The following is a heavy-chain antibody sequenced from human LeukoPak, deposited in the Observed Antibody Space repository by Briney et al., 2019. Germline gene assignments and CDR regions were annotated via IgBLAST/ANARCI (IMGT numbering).Heavy chain of an antibody. CDR3: ARSPRWFFDL. Sequence: SETLSLTCDVSGYSVSSGYFWGWIRQPPGKGLEWIGSIYHVGNTFYNPSLKSRVTISFDTSKNQFSLTLTSVTAVDTAVYYCARSPRWFFDLWGRGTLVTVSS. CDR1: GYSVSSGYF. CDR2: IYHVGNT. V-gene: IGHV4-38-2*01. J-gene: IGHJ2*01.